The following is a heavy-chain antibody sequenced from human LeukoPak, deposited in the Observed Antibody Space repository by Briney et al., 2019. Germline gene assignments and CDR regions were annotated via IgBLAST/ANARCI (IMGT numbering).Heavy chain of an antibody. CDR1: GFTFSRYW. CDR3: ARAPSEVGSYYPEYFQH. CDR2: IKSDGKT. Sequence: PGGSLRLSCEASGFTFSRYWMHWVRQAPGKGLVWVSRIKSDGKTNYADSVKGRFTISRDNAKNTVSLQMDSLRAEDTGVYYCARAPSEVGSYYPEYFQHWGQGTLVTVSS. V-gene: IGHV3-74*01. D-gene: IGHD3-10*01. J-gene: IGHJ1*01.